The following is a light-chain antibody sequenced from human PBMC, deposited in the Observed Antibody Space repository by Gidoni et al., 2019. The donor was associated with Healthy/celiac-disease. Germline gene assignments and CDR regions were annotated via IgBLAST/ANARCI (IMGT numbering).Light chain of an antibody. J-gene: IGKJ5*01. Sequence: DTVLPQSPATLSLSPGERATLSCRASQSVSSYLAWYQQKPGQAPRLLIYDASSRATGLPARFSGSGSGTDYTLTISSLEPEDFAVYYCQQRSNWPGITFXQXTRLEIK. CDR2: DAS. CDR1: QSVSSY. CDR3: QQRSNWPGIT. V-gene: IGKV3-11*01.